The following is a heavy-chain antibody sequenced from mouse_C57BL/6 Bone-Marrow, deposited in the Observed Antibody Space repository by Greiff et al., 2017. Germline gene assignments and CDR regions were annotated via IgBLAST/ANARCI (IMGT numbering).Heavy chain of an antibody. CDR1: GYSFTDYT. J-gene: IGHJ4*01. V-gene: IGHV1-39*01. CDR3: AREEEGAMDY. Sequence: VQLKESGPELVKPGASVKISCKASGYSFTDYTMNWVKQSNGKSLEWIGVINPNYGTTRYNQKFKGKATLTEDQSSSTAYMQLNSLTSEDFSVYYCAREEEGAMDYWGQGTSVTVSS. CDR2: INPNYGTT.